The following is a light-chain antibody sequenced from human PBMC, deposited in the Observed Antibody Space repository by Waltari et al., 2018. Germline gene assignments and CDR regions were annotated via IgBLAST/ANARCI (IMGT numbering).Light chain of an antibody. CDR3: CSYAGSYTYVV. CDR1: SSDVGGYTY. V-gene: IGLV2-11*01. J-gene: IGLJ2*01. CDR2: DVS. Sequence: QSALTQPRSVSGSPGQSVTIPCTGTSSDVGGYTYVSWYQQHPGKVPKLIIYDVSERPSGVPDRFSGSKSGNTASLTISGLQAEDEADYYCCSYAGSYTYVVFGGGTKLTVL.